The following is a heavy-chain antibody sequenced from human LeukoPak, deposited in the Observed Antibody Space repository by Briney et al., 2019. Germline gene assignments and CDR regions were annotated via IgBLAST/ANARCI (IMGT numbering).Heavy chain of an antibody. D-gene: IGHD1-1*01. Sequence: PGGSLRLSCAASGFNFGGYWMHWVRQAPGKGLVWVTRISADGSYTLYADSVKGRFTISRDNAKNTLSLQMNSLRAEDTAVYYCVTANSGLDIWGQGTTVTVSS. CDR3: VTANSGLDI. CDR2: ISADGSYT. CDR1: GFNFGGYW. J-gene: IGHJ3*02. V-gene: IGHV3-74*01.